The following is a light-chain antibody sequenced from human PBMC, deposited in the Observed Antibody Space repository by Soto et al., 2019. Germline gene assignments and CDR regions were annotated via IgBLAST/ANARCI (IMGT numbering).Light chain of an antibody. CDR1: QSVTSN. CDR2: AAS. V-gene: IGKV3D-15*01. CDR3: QQYNNWPPIT. J-gene: IGKJ1*01. Sequence: EILLTQSPATLSSFPGDRVTLSCRASQSVTSNLAWYQQKRGQAPRLLIYAASTRATGVPARFSGSGSGTEFTLTISSLQSEDFAVYYCQQYNNWPPITFGQGTKVDNK.